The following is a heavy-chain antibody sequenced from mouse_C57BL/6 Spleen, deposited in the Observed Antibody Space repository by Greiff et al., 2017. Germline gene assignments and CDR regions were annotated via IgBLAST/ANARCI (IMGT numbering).Heavy chain of an antibody. CDR3: ARVEPRYFDV. J-gene: IGHJ1*03. CDR2: INYDGSST. Sequence: EVQLVESEGGLVQPGSSMKLSCTASGFTFSDYYMAWVRQVPEKGLEWVANINYDGSSTYYLDSLKSRCIISRDNAKNILYLQMSSLKSEDTATYDCARVEPRYFDVWGTGTTVTVSS. CDR1: GFTFSDYY. V-gene: IGHV5-16*01.